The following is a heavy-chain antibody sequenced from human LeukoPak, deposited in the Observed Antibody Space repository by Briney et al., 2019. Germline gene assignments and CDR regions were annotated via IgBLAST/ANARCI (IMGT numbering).Heavy chain of an antibody. J-gene: IGHJ4*02. CDR3: AKASPTGRYFDY. CDR1: GFTFSSYE. Sequence: GGSRRLSYVASGFTFSSYEMNWVRQAPGKGLEWVSTISGSGAYTYYPDSVKGRFTISRDNSKSTLSLQMNSLRAEDTAVYYCAKASPTGRYFDYWGQGTLVTVSS. CDR2: ISGSGAYT. D-gene: IGHD3-10*01. V-gene: IGHV3-23*01.